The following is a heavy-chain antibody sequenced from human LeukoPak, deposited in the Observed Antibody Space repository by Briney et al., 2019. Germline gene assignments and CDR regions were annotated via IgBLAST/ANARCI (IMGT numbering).Heavy chain of an antibody. D-gene: IGHD2-2*01. CDR3: ARGNIVVVPAAIGSSTESD. V-gene: IGHV1-2*02. CDR2: INPNSGGT. CDR1: GYTFTGYY. Sequence: ASVKVSCKASGYTFTGYYMHWVRQAPGPGLEWMGWINPNSGGTNYAQKFQGRVTMTRDTSISTAYMELSRLRSDDTAVYYCARGNIVVVPAAIGSSTESDWGQGTLVTVSS. J-gene: IGHJ4*02.